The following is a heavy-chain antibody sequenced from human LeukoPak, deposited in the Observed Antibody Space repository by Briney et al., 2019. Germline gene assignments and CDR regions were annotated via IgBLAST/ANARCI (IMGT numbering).Heavy chain of an antibody. J-gene: IGHJ5*02. Sequence: PGRSLRLSCAASGFTFSSHGMHWVRQAPGKGLEWVAFIRYDGSNKYYADSVKGRFTISRDNSKNTLYLQMNSLRAEDTAVYYCAKDSASGWPFFDPWGQGTLVTVSS. V-gene: IGHV3-30*02. CDR2: IRYDGSNK. D-gene: IGHD6-19*01. CDR3: AKDSASGWPFFDP. CDR1: GFTFSSHG.